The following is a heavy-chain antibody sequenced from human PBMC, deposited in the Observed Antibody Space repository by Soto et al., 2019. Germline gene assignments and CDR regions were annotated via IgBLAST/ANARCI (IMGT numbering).Heavy chain of an antibody. Sequence: EVQLEESGGTLVQPGGSLRLSCAASGLTFSNYWMSWVRQAPGKGLEWVANIKQDGREKYYVDSVRGRFTISRDNAKNSLYLQMISLIAEDTAVYYCTKVVGLAGEDWGQGTLVTVSS. J-gene: IGHJ4*02. CDR1: GLTFSNYW. D-gene: IGHD6-19*01. CDR2: IKQDGREK. CDR3: TKVVGLAGED. V-gene: IGHV3-7*01.